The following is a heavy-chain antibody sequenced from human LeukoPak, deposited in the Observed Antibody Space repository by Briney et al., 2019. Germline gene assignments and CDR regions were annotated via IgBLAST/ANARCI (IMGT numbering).Heavy chain of an antibody. Sequence: ASVKVSCKASGYTFTGYYMHWMRQAPRQGLEWMGWINPNSGGTNYAQKFQGRVTMTRDTSTSTAYMELSRLRSDDTAVYYCARADYGDYSTFDYWGQGTLVTVSS. CDR2: INPNSGGT. J-gene: IGHJ4*02. D-gene: IGHD4-17*01. CDR1: GYTFTGYY. V-gene: IGHV1-2*02. CDR3: ARADYGDYSTFDY.